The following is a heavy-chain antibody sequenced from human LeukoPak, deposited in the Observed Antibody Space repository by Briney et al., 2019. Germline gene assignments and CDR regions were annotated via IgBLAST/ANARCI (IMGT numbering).Heavy chain of an antibody. J-gene: IGHJ4*02. V-gene: IGHV1-69*04. D-gene: IGHD2-21*02. CDR1: GYTFSSYG. CDR2: IIPIFGIA. Sequence: SVKVSCKASGYTFSSYGISWVRQAPGQGLEWMGRIIPIFGIANYAQKFQGRVTITADKSTSTAYMELSSLRSEDTAVYYCARGLRAYCGGDCYSIDYWGQGTLVTVSS. CDR3: ARGLRAYCGGDCYSIDY.